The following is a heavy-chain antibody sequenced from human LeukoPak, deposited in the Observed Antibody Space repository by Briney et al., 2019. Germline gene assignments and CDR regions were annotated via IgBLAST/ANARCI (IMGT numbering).Heavy chain of an antibody. V-gene: IGHV3-74*01. J-gene: IGHJ4*02. Sequence: PGGSLRLSCADSGFTFSSHWMHWVRQAPGKGLVWVSRIKYDASSTSYADSVKGRFTISRDNAKNTLYLQMNSLRAEDTAVYYCAKSERKTTVTSYDYWGQGTLVTVSS. CDR1: GFTFSSHW. CDR2: IKYDASST. CDR3: AKSERKTTVTSYDY. D-gene: IGHD4-17*01.